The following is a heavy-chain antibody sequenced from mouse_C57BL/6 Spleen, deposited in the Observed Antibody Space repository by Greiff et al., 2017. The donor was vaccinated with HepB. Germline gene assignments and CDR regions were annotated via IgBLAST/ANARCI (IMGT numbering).Heavy chain of an antibody. Sequence: VQLQESGAELVKPGASVKISCKASGYAFSSYWMNWVKQRPGKGLEWIGQIYPGDGDTNYNGKFKGKATLTADKSSSTAYMQLSSLTAEDSAVYFCARAFITTVVADFDYWGQGTTLTVSS. CDR1: GYAFSSYW. D-gene: IGHD1-1*01. CDR3: ARAFITTVVADFDY. CDR2: IYPGDGDT. J-gene: IGHJ2*01. V-gene: IGHV1-80*01.